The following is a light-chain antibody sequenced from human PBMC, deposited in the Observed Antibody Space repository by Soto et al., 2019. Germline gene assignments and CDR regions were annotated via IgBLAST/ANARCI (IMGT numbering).Light chain of an antibody. CDR3: GSLEDSLSVVV. J-gene: IGLJ2*01. Sequence: QSVLTQPPSVSAAPGQKVTISCSGTNSNIGKTDVFWYQQLPGTAPKLLIYDNDKRPSGTPDRFSGSKSATSATLGITGLHTGDEADYYCGSLEDSLSVVVFGGGTKLTV. CDR1: NSNIGKTD. V-gene: IGLV1-51*01. CDR2: DND.